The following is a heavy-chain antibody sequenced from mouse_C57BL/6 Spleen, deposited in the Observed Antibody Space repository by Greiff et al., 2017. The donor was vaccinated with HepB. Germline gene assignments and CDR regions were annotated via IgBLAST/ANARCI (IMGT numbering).Heavy chain of an antibody. CDR2: IYPGDGDT. CDR3: ASSYGSSYSWYFDV. J-gene: IGHJ1*03. V-gene: IGHV1-82*01. D-gene: IGHD1-1*01. CDR1: GYAFSSSW. Sequence: VQLQQSGPELVKPGASVKISCKASGYAFSSSWMNWVKQRPGKGLEWIGRIYPGDGDTNYNGKLKGKATLTADKSSSTAYMQLSSLTSEDSAVYFCASSYGSSYSWYFDVWGTGTTVTVSS.